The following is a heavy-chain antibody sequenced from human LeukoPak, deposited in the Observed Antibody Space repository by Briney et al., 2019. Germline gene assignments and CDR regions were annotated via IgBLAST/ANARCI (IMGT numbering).Heavy chain of an antibody. J-gene: IGHJ4*02. V-gene: IGHV4-39*01. D-gene: IGHD1-26*01. Sequence: SETLSLTCTVSGGSISSSSYYWGWIRQPPGKGLEWIGTIYYSGSTYYNPSLKSRVTISVDTSKNRFSLNLNSVTAADTAVYYCARRIVGSSWIDYWGQGTLVTVSS. CDR1: GGSISSSSYY. CDR2: IYYSGST. CDR3: ARRIVGSSWIDY.